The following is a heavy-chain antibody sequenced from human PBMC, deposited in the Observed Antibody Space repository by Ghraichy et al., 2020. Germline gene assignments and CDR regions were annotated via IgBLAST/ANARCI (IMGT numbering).Heavy chain of an antibody. D-gene: IGHD6-13*01. J-gene: IGHJ6*03. CDR2: IYYSGST. CDR3: ARGLRQQLVYPYYYYYYMDV. V-gene: IGHV4-39*01. Sequence: SETLSLTCTVSGGSISSSSYYWGWIRQPPGKGLEWIGSIYYSGSTYYNPSLKSRVTISVDTSKNQFSLKLSSVTAADTAVYYCARGLRQQLVYPYYYYYYMDVWGKGTTVTVSS. CDR1: GGSISSSSYY.